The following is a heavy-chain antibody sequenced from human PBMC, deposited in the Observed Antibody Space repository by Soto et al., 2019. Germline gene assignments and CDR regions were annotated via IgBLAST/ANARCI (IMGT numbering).Heavy chain of an antibody. Sequence: GGSLRLSCAASGFTFSSYAMSWVRQAPGKGLEWVSAISGSGGSTYYADSVKGRFTISRDNSKNTLYLQMNSLRAEDTAVYYCAKVKCSSPSCSDAIDIWGQGTIVTVSS. V-gene: IGHV3-23*01. CDR3: AKVKCSSPSCSDAIDI. CDR2: ISGSGGST. CDR1: GFTFSSYA. D-gene: IGHD2-2*01. J-gene: IGHJ3*02.